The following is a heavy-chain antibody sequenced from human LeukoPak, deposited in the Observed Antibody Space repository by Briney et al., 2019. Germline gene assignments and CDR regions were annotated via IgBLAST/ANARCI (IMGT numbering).Heavy chain of an antibody. CDR1: GLNFSSYS. V-gene: IGHV3-21*01. CDR2: ISSSSSYI. D-gene: IGHD6-19*01. Sequence: GPSLRLSCAASGLNFSSYSMNWVCQAPRTWLAWVSSISSSSSYIYYADSVKGRFTISRDNAKNSLYLQMNSLRAEDTAVYYCARDTEWLAPFDYWGQGTLVTVSS. J-gene: IGHJ4*02. CDR3: ARDTEWLAPFDY.